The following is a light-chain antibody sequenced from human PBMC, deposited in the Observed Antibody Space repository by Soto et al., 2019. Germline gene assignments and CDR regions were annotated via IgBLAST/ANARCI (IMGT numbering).Light chain of an antibody. Sequence: EIVLTQSPGALSLSPGERATLSCRASQTVSDNYLAWYQQKPGQAPMLLIYGASTRATGLPDRFSGSGSGTDFTLTISRLEPEDFAVYYCQQYGCSPRVSFGGGTKVEIK. CDR1: QTVSDNY. CDR2: GAS. CDR3: QQYGCSPRVS. V-gene: IGKV3-20*01. J-gene: IGKJ4*01.